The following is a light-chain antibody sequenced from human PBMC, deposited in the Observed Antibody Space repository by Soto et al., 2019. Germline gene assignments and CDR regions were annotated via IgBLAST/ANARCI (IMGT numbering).Light chain of an antibody. V-gene: IGKV3-15*01. CDR1: QSVSSK. Sequence: ERVVCRSRGTPYVSPGERATLSSRASQSVSSKFAWHQQTPGQAPRLLIYGASTRATGIPGRFSGSGSGTEFTLTISILQSEDVVVYCCQQYNYWPRTFGQGTKVDIK. J-gene: IGKJ1*01. CDR3: QQYNYWPRT. CDR2: GAS.